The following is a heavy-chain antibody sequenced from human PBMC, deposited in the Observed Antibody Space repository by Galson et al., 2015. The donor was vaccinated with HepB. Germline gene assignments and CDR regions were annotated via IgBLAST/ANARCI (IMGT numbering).Heavy chain of an antibody. Sequence: SLRLSCAASGFTFSNAWMNWVRQAPGKGLEWVGRIKSKTDGGTTDYAAPVKGRFTISRDDSKNTLYLQMNSLKTEDTAVYYCTTDPLYYYDSSGPRSSGGYWGQGTLVTVSP. V-gene: IGHV3-15*07. J-gene: IGHJ4*02. CDR1: GFTFSNAW. CDR2: IKSKTDGGTT. D-gene: IGHD3-22*01. CDR3: TTDPLYYYDSSGPRSSGGY.